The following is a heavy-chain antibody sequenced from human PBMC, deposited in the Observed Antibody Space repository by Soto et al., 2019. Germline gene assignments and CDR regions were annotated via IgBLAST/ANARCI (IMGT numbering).Heavy chain of an antibody. Sequence: PGGSLRLSCAASGFTFSSYSMNWVRQAPGKGLEWASSISSSSSYIYYADSVKGRFTISRDNAKNSLYLQMNSLRAEDTAVYYCARAKDPLLAAADFPWGQGTMVTVSS. CDR1: GFTFSSYS. V-gene: IGHV3-21*01. D-gene: IGHD6-13*01. CDR2: ISSSSSYI. J-gene: IGHJ3*01. CDR3: ARAKDPLLAAADFP.